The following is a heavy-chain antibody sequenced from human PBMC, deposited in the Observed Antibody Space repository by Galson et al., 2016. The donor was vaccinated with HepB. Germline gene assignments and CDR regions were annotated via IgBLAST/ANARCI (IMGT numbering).Heavy chain of an antibody. J-gene: IGHJ4*02. CDR1: GFSLSTSGVG. V-gene: IGHV2-5*02. CDR3: AHISPMNYDFWSGYFDF. D-gene: IGHD3-3*01. CDR2: IYWDDDE. Sequence: PALVKPPQTLTLTCTFSGFSLSTSGVGVAWIRQPPGEALEWLAPIYWDDDERYSPSLESRLTIIRDTSRNQVVLTVTYMDPVDTGTYYCAHISPMNYDFWSGYFDFWGQGLLVTVSS.